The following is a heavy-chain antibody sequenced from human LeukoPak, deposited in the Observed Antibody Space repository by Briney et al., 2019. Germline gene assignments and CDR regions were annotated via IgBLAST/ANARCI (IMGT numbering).Heavy chain of an antibody. CDR1: GFTFNSYG. J-gene: IGHJ4*02. D-gene: IGHD6-19*01. Sequence: GGSLRLSCAASGFTFNSYGMHWVRQAPGKGLEGVAVISYDGSNKYYADSVKGRFTISRDNSKNTLYLQMNSLRAEDTAVYYCAKGSGWYDYWGQGTLVTVSS. CDR2: ISYDGSNK. CDR3: AKGSGWYDY. V-gene: IGHV3-30*18.